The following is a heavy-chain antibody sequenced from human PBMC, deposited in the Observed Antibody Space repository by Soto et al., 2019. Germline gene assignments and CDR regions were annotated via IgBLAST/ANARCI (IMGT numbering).Heavy chain of an antibody. V-gene: IGHV3-74*01. CDR2: INYDGSSR. J-gene: IGHJ6*02. CDR1: GFFFSGFW. CDR3: ARGHYYAMDV. Sequence: EVQVVESGGGLVKPGGSLRLSCAASGFFFSGFWMHWVRQAPGKGLVWVSHINYDGSSRTYSDPVKGRFSISRDNAKHTVYLQMSSVRAEDTAVYYCARGHYYAMDVWGQGATVTVSS.